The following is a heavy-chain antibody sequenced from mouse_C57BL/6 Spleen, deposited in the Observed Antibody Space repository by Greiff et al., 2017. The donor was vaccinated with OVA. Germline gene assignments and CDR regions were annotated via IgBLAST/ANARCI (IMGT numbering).Heavy chain of an antibody. CDR1: GYTFTNYW. CDR2: IYPGGGYT. V-gene: IGHV1-63*01. CDR3: ARYYYGSSKNWYFDV. D-gene: IGHD1-1*01. J-gene: IGHJ1*03. Sequence: QVQLQQSGAELVRPGTSVKMSCKASGYTFTNYWIGWAKQRPGHGLEWIGDIYPGGGYTNYNEKSKGKTTLTADKSSSTAYMQFSSLTSEDSAIYYCARYYYGSSKNWYFDVWGTGTTVTVSS.